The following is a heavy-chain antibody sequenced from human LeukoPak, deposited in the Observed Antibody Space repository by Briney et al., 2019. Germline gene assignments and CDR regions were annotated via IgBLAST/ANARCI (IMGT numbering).Heavy chain of an antibody. CDR2: IYWDDDK. CDR3: AHRPGAAAGTGHFDY. V-gene: IGHV2-5*02. Sequence: SGPTLVKPTQTLTLTCTFSGFSLSTSGVGVGWIRQPPGKALEWLALIYWDDDKRYSPSLKSRLTITKDTSKNQVVLTMTNMDPVDTATYYCAHRPGAAAGTGHFDYWGQGTLVTVSP. D-gene: IGHD6-13*01. J-gene: IGHJ4*02. CDR1: GFSLSTSGVG.